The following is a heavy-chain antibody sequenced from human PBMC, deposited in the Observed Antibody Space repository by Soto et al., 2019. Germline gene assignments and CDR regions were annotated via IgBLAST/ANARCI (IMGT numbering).Heavy chain of an antibody. D-gene: IGHD3-22*01. Sequence: EVQLVESGGGLVQPGGSLRLSCAASGFTFSSYSMNWVRQAPGKGLEWVSYINGGSSAIHYADSVKGRFTISRDNAKKSLYLQMNSPRDEDTAVYYCARDIHYDGSAYYPALDSWGQGALVTVSS. CDR2: INGGSSAI. J-gene: IGHJ4*02. CDR3: ARDIHYDGSAYYPALDS. V-gene: IGHV3-48*02. CDR1: GFTFSSYS.